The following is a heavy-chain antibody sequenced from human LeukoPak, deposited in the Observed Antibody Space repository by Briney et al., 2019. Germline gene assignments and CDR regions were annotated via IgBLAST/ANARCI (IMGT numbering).Heavy chain of an antibody. Sequence: PSETLSLTCTVSGGSIRSSYYYWGWIRQPPGKGLEWIGSIYDSGSTYYNPSLKSRVTISVDTSKNQFSLKLNSVTAADTAVYYCARGYVDTAIHDYGDDYDYWGQGTLVTVSS. J-gene: IGHJ4*02. D-gene: IGHD5-18*01. CDR1: GGSIRSSYYY. CDR3: ARGYVDTAIHDYGDDYDY. V-gene: IGHV4-39*01. CDR2: IYDSGST.